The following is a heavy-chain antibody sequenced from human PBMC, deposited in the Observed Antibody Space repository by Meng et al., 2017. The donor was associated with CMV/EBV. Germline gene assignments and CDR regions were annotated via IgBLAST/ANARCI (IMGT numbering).Heavy chain of an antibody. CDR2: FDPEDGET. D-gene: IGHD6-19*01. CDR3: STGGYSSGWYYY. V-gene: IGHV1-24*01. CDR1: GYTLTELS. Sequence: ASAKVSCKVSGYTLTELSRHWVRQAPGKGLEWMGGFDPEDGETIYAQKFQGRVTMTEDTSTDTAYMELSSLRSEDTAVYYCSTGGYSSGWYYYWGQGTLVTVSS. J-gene: IGHJ4*02.